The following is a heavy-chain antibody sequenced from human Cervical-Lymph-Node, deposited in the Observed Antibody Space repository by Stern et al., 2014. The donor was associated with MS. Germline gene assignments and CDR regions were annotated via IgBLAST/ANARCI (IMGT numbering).Heavy chain of an antibody. V-gene: IGHV4-30-4*01. Sequence: QVQLQESGPGLVKPSQTLSLTCTVSGGYISSGDYYWSWIRQPPGKGLEWIGYIYYSGSTYYNPSLKSRVTISVDTSKNQFSLKLSSVTAADTAVYASANCSSTSCPNWFDPWGQGTLVTVSS. D-gene: IGHD2-2*01. CDR2: IYYSGST. J-gene: IGHJ5*02. CDR1: GGYISSGDYY. CDR3: ANCSSTSCPNWFDP.